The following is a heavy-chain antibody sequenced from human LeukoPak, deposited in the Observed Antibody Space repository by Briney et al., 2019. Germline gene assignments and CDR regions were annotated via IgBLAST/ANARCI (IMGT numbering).Heavy chain of an antibody. Sequence: PSETLSLTCTVSGDSISSSDYYWGWIRQPPGKGLGWIGTISYSGSTYYNPSLQSRVTISVDTSKNQFSLKLSSVTAADTAVYYCARENSNSWYLDYWGQGTLVTVSS. V-gene: IGHV4-39*07. D-gene: IGHD6-13*01. CDR2: ISYSGST. J-gene: IGHJ4*02. CDR1: GDSISSSDYY. CDR3: ARENSNSWYLDY.